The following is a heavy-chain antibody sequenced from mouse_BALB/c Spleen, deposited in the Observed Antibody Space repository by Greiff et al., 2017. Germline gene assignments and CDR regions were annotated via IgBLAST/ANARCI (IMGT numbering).Heavy chain of an antibody. CDR2: ISSGGSYT. Sequence: EVKLVESGGGLVKPGGSLKLSCAASGFTFSSYSMSWVRQTPEKRLEWVATISSGGSYTYYPDSVKGRFTISRDNAKNTLYLQMSSLKSEDTAMYYCTRGDYYGSSYPFAYWGQGTLVTVSA. D-gene: IGHD1-1*01. CDR3: TRGDYYGSSYPFAY. V-gene: IGHV5-6-4*01. J-gene: IGHJ3*01. CDR1: GFTFSSYS.